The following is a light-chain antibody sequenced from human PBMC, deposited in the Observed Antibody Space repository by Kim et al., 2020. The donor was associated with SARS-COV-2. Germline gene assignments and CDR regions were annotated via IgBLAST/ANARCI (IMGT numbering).Light chain of an antibody. CDR3: QQYDTSPYT. CDR2: LAS. J-gene: IGKJ2*01. CDR1: QSVSSNY. Sequence: SPGESATLSCRASQSVSSNYLVWYHQRPGQAPRLLIYLASTRATGAPDRFSGSGSGTDFTLTIRRLEPEDSGVFYCQQYDTSPYTFGQGTKVDIK. V-gene: IGKV3-20*01.